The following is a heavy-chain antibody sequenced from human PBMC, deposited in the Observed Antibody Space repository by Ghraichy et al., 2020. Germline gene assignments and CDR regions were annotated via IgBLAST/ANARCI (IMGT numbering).Heavy chain of an antibody. CDR1: GFGFNDYA. CDR2: ISWDSGTI. D-gene: IGHD6-19*01. V-gene: IGHV3-9*01. J-gene: IGHJ4*02. Sequence: SLNISCTASGFGFNDYAMHWVRRVPGKGLEWVSGISWDSGTIGYADSVKGRFTISRDKAKKSLYLEMSSLKDEDTALYYCAKDKGTALAAYFDLWGQGTQVTVSS. CDR3: AKDKGTALAAYFDL.